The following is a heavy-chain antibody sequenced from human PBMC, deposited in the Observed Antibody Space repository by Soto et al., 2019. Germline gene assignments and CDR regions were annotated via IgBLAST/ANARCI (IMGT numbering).Heavy chain of an antibody. J-gene: IGHJ4*02. Sequence: EVQLLESGGGVVQSGGSLRLSCAASGFTFTTYAMRWVRQAPGKGLEWVSTIDDSGTKTYYADSVRGRVTISRDNSKSTLYLQLNSLRADDTAVYYCAKRGSRSFDYCGQGTLVTVSS. V-gene: IGHV3-23*01. CDR2: IDDSGTKT. CDR3: AKRGSRSFDY. CDR1: GFTFTTYA.